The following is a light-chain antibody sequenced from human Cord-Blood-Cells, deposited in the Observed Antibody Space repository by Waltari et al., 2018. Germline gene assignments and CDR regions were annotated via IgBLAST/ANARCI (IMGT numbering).Light chain of an antibody. CDR2: DVS. CDR1: SSDVGGYNY. V-gene: IGLV2-14*01. J-gene: IGLJ1*01. Sequence: QSALTQPASVSGSPGQSITISCTGTSSDVGGYNYVSWYQQHPGKAPKLMIYDVSNRPSGVSNRFSCSKAGNTASLTISGLQAEDEADYYCSSYTSSSTVFGTGTKVTVL. CDR3: SSYTSSSTV.